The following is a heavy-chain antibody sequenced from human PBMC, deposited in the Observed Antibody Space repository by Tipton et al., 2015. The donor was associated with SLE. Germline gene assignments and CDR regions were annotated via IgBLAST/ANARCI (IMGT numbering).Heavy chain of an antibody. J-gene: IGHJ4*02. D-gene: IGHD1-26*01. Sequence: TLSLTCTVSGGSISTTNYYWGWIRQPPGKGLEWIGYIFTSGSTNYNPSLKSRVTISLDTSKNQFSLKLSSVTAADTAVYYCASLGNRDYWGQGTLVTVSS. V-gene: IGHV4-61*05. CDR1: GGSISTTNYY. CDR3: ASLGNRDY. CDR2: IFTSGST.